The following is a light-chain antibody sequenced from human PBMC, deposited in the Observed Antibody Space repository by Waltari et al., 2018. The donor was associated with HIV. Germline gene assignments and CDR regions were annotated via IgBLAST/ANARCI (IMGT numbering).Light chain of an antibody. Sequence: QSVLTQPHSASGTPGPRVPISCSGSTSNIGTNTVRWYQQRPGTAPKLFIYSNNQRPSGVPDRFSGSKSGTSASLAISGLQSDDEADYYCAAWDDSLNGWVFGGGTKLTVV. CDR1: TSNIGTNT. CDR3: AAWDDSLNGWV. CDR2: SNN. J-gene: IGLJ3*02. V-gene: IGLV1-44*01.